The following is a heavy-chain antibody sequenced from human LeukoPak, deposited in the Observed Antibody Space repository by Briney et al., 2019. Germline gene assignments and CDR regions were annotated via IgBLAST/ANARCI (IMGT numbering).Heavy chain of an antibody. Sequence: SETLSLTCAVYGGSFSGYYWSWIRQPPGKGLEWIGEINHSGSTNYNPSLKRRVTISVDTSKNQFSLKLSSVTAADTAVYYCAGDIAAAGTRESGYWAQGPLVTVSS. CDR2: INHSGST. CDR1: GGSFSGYY. V-gene: IGHV4-34*01. J-gene: IGHJ4*02. D-gene: IGHD6-13*01. CDR3: AGDIAAAGTRESGY.